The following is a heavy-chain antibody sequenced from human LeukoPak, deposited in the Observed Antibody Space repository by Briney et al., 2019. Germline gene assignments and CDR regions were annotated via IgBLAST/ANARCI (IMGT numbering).Heavy chain of an antibody. D-gene: IGHD3-16*01. Sequence: QPGGSLRLSCAASGFTFTSYEMNWVRQAPGKGLEWVSYISSDGSTIFYVDSVKGRFTISRDNAKDSLYLQMNSLRAEDTAVYYCAREGGRDDAFDIWGHGTMVIVSS. CDR3: AREGGRDDAFDI. CDR2: ISSDGSTI. V-gene: IGHV3-48*03. CDR1: GFTFTSYE. J-gene: IGHJ3*02.